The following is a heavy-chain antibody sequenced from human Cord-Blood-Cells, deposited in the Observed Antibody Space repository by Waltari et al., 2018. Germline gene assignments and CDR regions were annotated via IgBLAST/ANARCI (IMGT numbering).Heavy chain of an antibody. CDR2: INPNRGGT. CDR1: GYTFTGYY. Sequence: QVQLVQSGAEVKKPGASVKVSCKASGYTFTGYYMHLERQAPGQGLEWMGWINPNRGGTNYAQKFQGRVTMTRDTSISTAYMELSRLRSDDTAVYYCASGLQEYPGTLRYWGQGTLVTVSS. V-gene: IGHV1-2*02. D-gene: IGHD1-1*01. J-gene: IGHJ4*02. CDR3: ASGLQEYPGTLRY.